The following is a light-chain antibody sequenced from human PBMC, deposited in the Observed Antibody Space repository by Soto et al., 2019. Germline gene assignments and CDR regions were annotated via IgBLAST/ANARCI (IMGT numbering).Light chain of an antibody. CDR3: QQYNNWPRT. Sequence: EIVMTQSPATLSVSPGERATLSCRASQSVSSTLAWYQQKPGQAPRLLIYGASTRATCITARFSGSGSGTEFTLTISSLQSEDFAVYYCQQYNNWPRTFGQGTKVEIK. J-gene: IGKJ1*01. V-gene: IGKV3-15*01. CDR1: QSVSST. CDR2: GAS.